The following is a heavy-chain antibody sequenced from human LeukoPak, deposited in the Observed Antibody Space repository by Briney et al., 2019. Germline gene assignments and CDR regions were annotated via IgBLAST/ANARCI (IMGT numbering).Heavy chain of an antibody. V-gene: IGHV3-23*01. D-gene: IGHD3-3*01. CDR1: GFTFSSYA. Sequence: GGSLRLSCAASGFTFSSYAMSWVRQAPGKGLEWVSAISGSGGSTYYADSVKGRFTISRDNSKNTLYLQMNSLRAEDTAVYYCANNGLRFLEWLSSFDYWGQGTLVTVSS. J-gene: IGHJ4*02. CDR3: ANNGLRFLEWLSSFDY. CDR2: ISGSGGST.